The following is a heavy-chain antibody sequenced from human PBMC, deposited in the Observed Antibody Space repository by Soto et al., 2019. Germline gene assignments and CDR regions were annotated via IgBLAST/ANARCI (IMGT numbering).Heavy chain of an antibody. Sequence: LRLSCAASGFTFRTYAMSWVRQTPGKGLDWVSAISGSGDDTYYADSVKGRFTISRDNSKNTLYLQMSSLRAHDTAVYYCAKDVRGQDLLQEGMDVWGQGTTVTVSS. CDR3: AKDVRGQDLLQEGMDV. D-gene: IGHD2-15*01. CDR2: ISGSGDDT. V-gene: IGHV3-23*01. J-gene: IGHJ6*02. CDR1: GFTFRTYA.